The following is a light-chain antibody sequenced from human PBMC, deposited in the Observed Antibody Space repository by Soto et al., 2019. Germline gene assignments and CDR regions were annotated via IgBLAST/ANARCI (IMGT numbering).Light chain of an antibody. V-gene: IGKV3-15*01. CDR1: QIISTN. CDR3: QQYHDWPLT. CDR2: GAS. Sequence: DIVMTQSPATLSVSPGERCTLSCRASQIISTNLAWYQRKPGQTPRLLIYGASNRATDIPARFSGSGSGTEFTLTISSLQSEDFALFFCQQYHDWPLTFGEGTKVDI. J-gene: IGKJ4*01.